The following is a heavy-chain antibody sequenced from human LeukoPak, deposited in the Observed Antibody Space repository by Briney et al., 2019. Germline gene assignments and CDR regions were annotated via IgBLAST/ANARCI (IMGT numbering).Heavy chain of an antibody. CDR1: GFTLSGYE. J-gene: IGHJ5*02. V-gene: IGHV3-48*03. CDR3: AKELGRWFDP. CDR2: ISSSGTTT. Sequence: GGSLRLSCAASGFTLSGYEMNWVRQAPGKGLEWVSYISSSGTTTYYADSVKGRFTISRDNSKNTLYLQMNSLRAEDTAVYYCAKELGRWFDPWGQGTLVTVSS.